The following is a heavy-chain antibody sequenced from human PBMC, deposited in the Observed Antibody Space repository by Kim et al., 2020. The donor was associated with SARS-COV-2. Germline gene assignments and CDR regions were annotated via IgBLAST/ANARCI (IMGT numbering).Heavy chain of an antibody. Sequence: GGSLRLSCAASGFTFSSYAMHWVRQAPGKGLEWVAVISYDGSNKYYADSVKGRFTISRDNSKNTLYLQMNSLRAEDTAVYYCAMWDVDTAMDPFDYWGQGTLVTVSS. CDR1: GFTFSSYA. CDR3: AMWDVDTAMDPFDY. D-gene: IGHD5-18*01. J-gene: IGHJ4*02. CDR2: ISYDGSNK. V-gene: IGHV3-30*04.